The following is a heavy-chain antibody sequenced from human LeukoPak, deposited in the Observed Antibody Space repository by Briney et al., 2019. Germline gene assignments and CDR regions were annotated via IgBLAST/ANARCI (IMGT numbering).Heavy chain of an antibody. CDR1: GFTFSTHA. CDR2: IWSDGSNK. CDR3: GRDPHNTGWGFLDY. V-gene: IGHV3-33*01. D-gene: IGHD6-19*01. Sequence: GRSLRLSCAASGFTFSTHAMHWVRQAPGKGLEWLAIIWSDGSNKFYSDSVKGRFTLSRDNSKNTVYLQMDSLRAEDTAVYYCGRDPHNTGWGFLDYWGQGTLVTVSS. J-gene: IGHJ4*02.